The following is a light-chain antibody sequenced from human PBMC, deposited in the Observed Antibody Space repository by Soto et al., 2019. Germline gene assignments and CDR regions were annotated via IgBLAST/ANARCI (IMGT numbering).Light chain of an antibody. Sequence: DIQMTQSPSILSASVGDRVTITFRASKSISRWLAWYQQKPGKAPNLLIFDASSLQSGVPSRFSGSGSGTEFTLTISSLQTDDFATYYWQQYSTFSRTFGQGTKVEI. V-gene: IGKV1-5*01. J-gene: IGKJ1*01. CDR1: KSISRW. CDR2: DAS. CDR3: QQYSTFSRT.